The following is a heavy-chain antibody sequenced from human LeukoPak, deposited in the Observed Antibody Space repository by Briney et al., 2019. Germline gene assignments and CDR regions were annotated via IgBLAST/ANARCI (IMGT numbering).Heavy chain of an antibody. D-gene: IGHD4-17*01. V-gene: IGHV3-11*04. CDR1: GFTFSDYY. CDR3: ARDRDYAFDY. J-gene: IGHJ4*02. CDR2: ISSSGSTI. Sequence: GGSLRLSCAASGFTFSDYYMSWIRQAPGKGLEWVSYISSSGSTIYYADSVKGRFTISRDNARNSLYLQMDSLRDEDTAVYYCARDRDYAFDYWGQGTLVTVSS.